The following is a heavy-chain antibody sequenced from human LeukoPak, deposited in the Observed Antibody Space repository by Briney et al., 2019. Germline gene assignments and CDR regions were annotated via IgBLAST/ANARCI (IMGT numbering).Heavy chain of an antibody. V-gene: IGHV4-59*01. J-gene: IGHJ5*02. CDR3: AREYYDILTGYPVWFDP. CDR1: GGSISSYY. Sequence: PSGTLSLTCTVSGGSISSYYWSWIRQPPGKGLEWIGDDYYSGSTNYNPSLKSRVTISVDTSKNQFSLKLRSVTAADTAVYYCAREYYDILTGYPVWFDPWGQGTLVAVSS. D-gene: IGHD3-9*01. CDR2: DYYSGST.